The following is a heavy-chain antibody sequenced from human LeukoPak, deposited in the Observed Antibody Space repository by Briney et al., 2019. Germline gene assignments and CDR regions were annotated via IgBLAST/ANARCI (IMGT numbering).Heavy chain of an antibody. CDR1: GFTFSSYA. D-gene: IGHD3-9*01. CDR3: AKGRWGLTINNFDI. Sequence: GGSLRLSCVASGFTFSSYAMGWVRQAPGKGLEWVSVTSESGGSTHYADSVKGRFTIYRDNSKNTLYLQMNSLGGEDTAVYYCAKGRWGLTINNFDIWGQGRMVTVSS. V-gene: IGHV3-23*01. J-gene: IGHJ3*02. CDR2: TSESGGST.